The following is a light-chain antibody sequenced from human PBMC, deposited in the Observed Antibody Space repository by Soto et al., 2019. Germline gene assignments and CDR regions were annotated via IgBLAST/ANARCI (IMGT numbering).Light chain of an antibody. CDR1: SSDVGGYNY. J-gene: IGLJ1*01. Sequence: QSVLTQPASVSGSPGQSITISCTGTSSDVGGYNYVSWYQRHPGKAPKLMIFDVSNRPSGVFNRFSGSKSANTASLTISGLQAEDEADYFCSSYTSSTTPYVFGTGTKLTVL. CDR3: SSYTSSTTPYV. CDR2: DVS. V-gene: IGLV2-14*03.